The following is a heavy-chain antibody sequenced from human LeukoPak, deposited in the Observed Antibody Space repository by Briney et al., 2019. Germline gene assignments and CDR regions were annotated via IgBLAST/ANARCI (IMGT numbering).Heavy chain of an antibody. CDR3: ARDSTSSQPTYYYDSSGSHAFDI. CDR1: GGSISSGGYY. CDR2: IYYSGST. Sequence: SETLSLTCTVSGGSISSGGYYWSWIRQHPGKGLEWIGYIYYSGSTYYNPSLKSRVTISVDTSKNQFSLKLSSVTAADTAVYYCARDSTSSQPTYYYDSSGSHAFDIWGQGTMVTVSS. J-gene: IGHJ3*02. D-gene: IGHD3-22*01. V-gene: IGHV4-31*03.